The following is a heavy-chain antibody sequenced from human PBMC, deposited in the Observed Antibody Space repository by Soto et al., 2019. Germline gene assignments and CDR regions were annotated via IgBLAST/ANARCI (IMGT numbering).Heavy chain of an antibody. CDR2: ISSSGSTI. Sequence: GGSLRLSCAASGFTFSSYEMNWVRQAPGKGLEWVSYISSSGSTIYYADSVKGRFTISRDNAKNSLYLQRNSLRAEDTAVYYCARDVVVVAANFDYWGQGTLVTVS. CDR3: ARDVVVVAANFDY. CDR1: GFTFSSYE. V-gene: IGHV3-48*03. D-gene: IGHD2-15*01. J-gene: IGHJ4*02.